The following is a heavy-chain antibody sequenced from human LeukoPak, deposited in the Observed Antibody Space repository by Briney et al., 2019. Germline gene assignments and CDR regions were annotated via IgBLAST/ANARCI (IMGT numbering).Heavy chain of an antibody. CDR2: IYYSGST. J-gene: IGHJ5*02. D-gene: IGHD2-2*01. CDR1: GGSISSYY. Sequence: SETLSLTCTVSGGSISSYYWSWIRQPPGKGLEWIGYIYYSGSTNYNPSLKSRVTISVDTSKNQFSLKLSSVTAADTAVYYCARRYCSSTSCYLNWFDPWGQGTLVTVSS. V-gene: IGHV4-59*12. CDR3: ARRYCSSTSCYLNWFDP.